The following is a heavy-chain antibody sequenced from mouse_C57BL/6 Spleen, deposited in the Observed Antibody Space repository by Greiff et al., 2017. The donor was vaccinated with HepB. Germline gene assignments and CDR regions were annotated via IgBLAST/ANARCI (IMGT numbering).Heavy chain of an antibody. CDR3: ARGYGSSYDFDY. CDR2: IDPEDGDT. Sequence: VHVKQSGAELVKPGASVKLSCTASGFNIKDYYMHWVKQRTEQGLEWIGRIDPEDGDTKYAPKFQGKPTITADTSSNTAYLQLSSLTSEDTAVYYCARGYGSSYDFDYWGQGTTLTVSS. V-gene: IGHV14-2*01. D-gene: IGHD1-1*01. J-gene: IGHJ2*01. CDR1: GFNIKDYY.